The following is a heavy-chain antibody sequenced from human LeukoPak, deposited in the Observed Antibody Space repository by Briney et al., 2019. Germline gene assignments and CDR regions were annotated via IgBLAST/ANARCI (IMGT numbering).Heavy chain of an antibody. D-gene: IGHD6-19*01. CDR1: GFTFSSYG. CDR3: TKGVRGWPYYLDY. J-gene: IGHJ4*02. CDR2: IRYDGSNK. Sequence: GGSLRLSCAASGFTFSSYGMHWVRQAPGKGLEWVAFIRYDGSNKYYADSVKGRFTISRDNSKNTLYLQMNSLRAEDTAVYYCTKGVRGWPYYLDYWGQGTLVTVSS. V-gene: IGHV3-30*02.